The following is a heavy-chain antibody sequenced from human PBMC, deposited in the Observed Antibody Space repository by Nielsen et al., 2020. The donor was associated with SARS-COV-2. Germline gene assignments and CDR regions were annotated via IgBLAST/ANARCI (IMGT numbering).Heavy chain of an antibody. Sequence: ASVKVSYKASGYTFTSYAMNWVRQAPGQGLEWMGWINTNTGNPTYAQGFTGRFVFSLDTSVSTAYLQISSLKAEDTAVYYCARAGRIVGATSKLGYWGQGTLVTVSS. J-gene: IGHJ4*02. CDR3: ARAGRIVGATSKLGY. D-gene: IGHD1-26*01. V-gene: IGHV7-4-1*02. CDR2: INTNTGNP. CDR1: GYTFTSYA.